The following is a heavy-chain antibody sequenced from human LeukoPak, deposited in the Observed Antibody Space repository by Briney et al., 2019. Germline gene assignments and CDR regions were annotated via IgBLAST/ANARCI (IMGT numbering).Heavy chain of an antibody. CDR3: ARTSGSYGSYYFDY. V-gene: IGHV3-48*04. Sequence: GGSLRLSCAASGFTFSSYWMTWIRQAPGKGLEWVSYISSSGTTICYADSVKGRFTISRDNAKNSLYLQMNSLRAEDTAVYYCARTSGSYGSYYFDYWGQGTLVTVSS. D-gene: IGHD1-26*01. J-gene: IGHJ4*02. CDR2: ISSSGTTI. CDR1: GFTFSSYW.